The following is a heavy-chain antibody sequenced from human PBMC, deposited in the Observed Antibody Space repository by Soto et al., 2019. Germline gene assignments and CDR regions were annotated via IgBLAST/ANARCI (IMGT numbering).Heavy chain of an antibody. D-gene: IGHD3-3*01. Sequence: GSLSLSCAASGFTFSSYAMSWVRQAPGKGLEWVSAISGSGGSTYYADSVKGRFTISRDNSKNTLYLQMNSLRAEDTAVYYCAKTNYDFWSGYYRDPGWFDPWGQGTLVTVSS. CDR1: GFTFSSYA. J-gene: IGHJ5*02. V-gene: IGHV3-23*01. CDR3: AKTNYDFWSGYYRDPGWFDP. CDR2: ISGSGGST.